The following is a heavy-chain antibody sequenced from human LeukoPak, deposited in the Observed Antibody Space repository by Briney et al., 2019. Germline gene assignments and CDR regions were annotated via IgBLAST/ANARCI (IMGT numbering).Heavy chain of an antibody. J-gene: IGHJ4*02. D-gene: IGHD6-19*01. CDR2: IKQDGSEK. V-gene: IGHV3-7*01. Sequence: PGGSLRLSCLASGFTFSTYWMSWVRQAPGKGLEWVANIKQDGSEKYYEDSVRGRVTISRDNAKNTLYLQMNSLRAEDTAVYYCAKQSQHQGNFPYYFDYWGQGTLVTVSS. CDR1: GFTFSTYW. CDR3: AKQSQHQGNFPYYFDY.